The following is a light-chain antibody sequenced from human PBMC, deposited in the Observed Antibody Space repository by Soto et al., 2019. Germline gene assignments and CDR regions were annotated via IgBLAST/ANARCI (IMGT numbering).Light chain of an antibody. CDR1: SSDVGGYNY. CDR2: AVS. V-gene: IGLV2-14*01. CDR3: SSYTTSTTLYV. Sequence: QSVLTQPASVSGSPGQSITISCTGTSSDVGGYNYVSWYQQYPGEAPKLLICAVSNRPSGVSNRFSGSKSGNTASLTISGLQAEDEADYYCSSYTTSTTLYVFGTGTKLTVL. J-gene: IGLJ1*01.